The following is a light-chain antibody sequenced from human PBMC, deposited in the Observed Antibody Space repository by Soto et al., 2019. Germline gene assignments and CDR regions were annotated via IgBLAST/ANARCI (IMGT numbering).Light chain of an antibody. V-gene: IGLV2-14*01. CDR1: STDVVGYNY. CDR2: EVN. Sequence: QSALTQPASVSGSPGQSITISCTGTSTDVVGYNYVSWYQQHPSKAPKLMIYEVNNRPSGVSDRFSGSKSGNTASLTIYGLQAEDEADYYCSSYTRSATLGVFGGGTKLTVL. J-gene: IGLJ3*02. CDR3: SSYTRSATLGV.